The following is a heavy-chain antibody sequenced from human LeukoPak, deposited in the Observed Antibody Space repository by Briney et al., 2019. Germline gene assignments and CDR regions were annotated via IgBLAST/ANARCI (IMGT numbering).Heavy chain of an antibody. Sequence: ASVKVSCKASGYTFTGYYMHWVRQAPGPGLERMGWINPNSGGTNYAQKFQGRVTMTRDTSISTAYMELSRLRSDDTAVYYCASRTYYDSSGWSFDIWGQGTMVTVSS. J-gene: IGHJ3*02. D-gene: IGHD3-22*01. CDR1: GYTFTGYY. CDR2: INPNSGGT. V-gene: IGHV1-2*02. CDR3: ASRTYYDSSGWSFDI.